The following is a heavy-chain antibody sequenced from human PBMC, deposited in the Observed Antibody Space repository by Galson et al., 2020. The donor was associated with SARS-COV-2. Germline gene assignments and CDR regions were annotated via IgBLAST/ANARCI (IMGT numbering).Heavy chain of an antibody. Sequence: SQTLSLTCAISGDSVSSNIAAWNWIRHSPSRGLEWLGRTYYRSKWYNDYAVSVKSRITINPDTSKNQSSRQLNSVAPEDTAVYYCARTNRDGYNQDPSDFDYWGQGTLVTVSS. CDR2: TYYRSKWYN. CDR3: ARTNRDGYNQDPSDFDY. V-gene: IGHV6-1*01. D-gene: IGHD5-12*01. J-gene: IGHJ4*02. CDR1: GDSVSSNIAA.